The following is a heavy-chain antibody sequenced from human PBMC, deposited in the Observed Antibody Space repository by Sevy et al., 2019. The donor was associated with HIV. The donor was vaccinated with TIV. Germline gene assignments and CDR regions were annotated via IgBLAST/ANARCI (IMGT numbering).Heavy chain of an antibody. D-gene: IGHD3-22*01. V-gene: IGHV3-23*01. CDR2: ISGSGGST. CDR1: GFTFSSYA. CDR3: AKGTSAYYYDSSGHVGDY. Sequence: GGSLRLSCAASGFTFSSYAMSWVRQAPGKGLEWVSAISGSGGSTYYADSVKGRFTISRDNSKNTLYLQMNSLRAEDKAVYYCAKGTSAYYYDSSGHVGDYWGQGTLVTVSS. J-gene: IGHJ4*02.